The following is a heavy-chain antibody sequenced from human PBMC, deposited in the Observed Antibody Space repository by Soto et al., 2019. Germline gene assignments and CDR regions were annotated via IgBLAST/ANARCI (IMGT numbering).Heavy chain of an antibody. CDR3: TTDSYSTIIVVRFDY. CDR2: IKSKTDGGTA. Sequence: GGSLRLSCAASGFTFSNAWINWVRQAPGKGLEWVGRIKSKTDGGTADFAAPVKGRFAISRDDSKNTVYLQMNSLKTEDTAVYYCTTDSYSTIIVVRFDYWGQGTEVTVSS. V-gene: IGHV3-15*07. CDR1: GFTFSNAW. D-gene: IGHD3-22*01. J-gene: IGHJ4*02.